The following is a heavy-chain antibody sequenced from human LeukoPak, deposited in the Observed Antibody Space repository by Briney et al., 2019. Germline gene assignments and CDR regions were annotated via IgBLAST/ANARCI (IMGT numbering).Heavy chain of an antibody. Sequence: PGGSLRLSCRTSGFAFNIYAMNWVRQPPGKGLEWVSGISGFNTYYADSVNGRFTISRDNSKNVLYLQMNRLRVEDTAVYYCVKDVCTSPRCLLYSDSWGQGALVTVSS. CDR3: VKDVCTSPRCLLYSDS. CDR1: GFAFNIYA. V-gene: IGHV3-23*01. D-gene: IGHD2-2*01. CDR2: ISGFNT. J-gene: IGHJ4*02.